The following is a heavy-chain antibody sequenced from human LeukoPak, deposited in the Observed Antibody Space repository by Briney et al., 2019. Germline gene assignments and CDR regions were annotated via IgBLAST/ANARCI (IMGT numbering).Heavy chain of an antibody. CDR3: ARVTIGSSWLPGLTYDY. D-gene: IGHD6-13*01. V-gene: IGHV1-2*02. Sequence: ASVKVSCKASGYTFTSYDINWVRQATGQGLEWMGWMNPNSGDTNYAQNFQGRVTMTRDMSISTAYMELSRLRSDDTAVYYCARVTIGSSWLPGLTYDYWGQGALVTVSS. CDR1: GYTFTSYD. J-gene: IGHJ4*02. CDR2: MNPNSGDT.